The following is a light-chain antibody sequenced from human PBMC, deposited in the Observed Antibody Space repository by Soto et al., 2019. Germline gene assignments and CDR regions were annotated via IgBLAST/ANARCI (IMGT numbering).Light chain of an antibody. J-gene: IGKJ5*01. CDR1: QDISIY. Sequence: DIHMTHSPSSLSGSVGDIVTITFQANQDISIYLNWYQHKPGKGPTLLIHATSNLQIGVPSRFSGSGSGTEFTLTISSLEPEDFGTYYCQQSYKMPSFGQGTRMEIK. V-gene: IGKV1-39*01. CDR2: ATS. CDR3: QQSYKMPS.